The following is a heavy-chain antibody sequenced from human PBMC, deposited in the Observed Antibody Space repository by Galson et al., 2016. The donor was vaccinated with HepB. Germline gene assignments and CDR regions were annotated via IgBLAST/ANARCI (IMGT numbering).Heavy chain of an antibody. CDR1: GFTLSNTG. CDR3: SRTFDGGAYFFPDFDN. CDR2: IKRKPNNCAT. D-gene: IGHD3-22*01. Sequence: SLTLSGAASGFTLSNTGMPWVRQASGKGLEWVGLIKRKPNNCATVYGASVTGRFTISRDDSKNTAYLQMDSLKTEDTAVYYCSRTFDGGAYFFPDFDNWGQGTLVTVSS. V-gene: IGHV3-73*01. J-gene: IGHJ4*02.